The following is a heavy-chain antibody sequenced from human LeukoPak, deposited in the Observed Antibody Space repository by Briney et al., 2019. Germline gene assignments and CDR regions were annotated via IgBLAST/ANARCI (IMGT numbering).Heavy chain of an antibody. CDR3: ARARLEQLEGYYGMDV. J-gene: IGHJ6*02. Sequence: SVKVSCKASGGTFSSYAISWVRQAPGQGLEWMGRIIPIFGIANYAQKFQGRVTITADKSTSTAYMELSSLRSEDTAVYYCARARLEQLEGYYGMDVWGQGTTVTVSS. D-gene: IGHD6-6*01. CDR1: GGTFSSYA. CDR2: IIPIFGIA. V-gene: IGHV1-69*04.